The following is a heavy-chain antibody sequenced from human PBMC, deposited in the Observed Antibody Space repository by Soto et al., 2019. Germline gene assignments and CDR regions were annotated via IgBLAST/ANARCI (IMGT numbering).Heavy chain of an antibody. J-gene: IGHJ4*02. V-gene: IGHV1-18*01. Sequence: QVQLVQSGAEVKKPGASVKVSCKASGYTFTNHGISWVRQAPGQGLEWLGWISGHNGNTKYAQRLQGRVTMTTDTSTSTAYMELRSHKSDDTAVYYCARDLYPLAYYFDYWGQGTLVTVSS. CDR2: ISGHNGNT. CDR1: GYTFTNHG. CDR3: ARDLYPLAYYFDY.